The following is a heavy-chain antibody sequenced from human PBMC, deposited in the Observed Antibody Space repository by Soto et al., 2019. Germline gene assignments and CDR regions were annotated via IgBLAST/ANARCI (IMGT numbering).Heavy chain of an antibody. CDR1: GFTVSSNY. J-gene: IGHJ6*03. D-gene: IGHD3-3*01. Sequence: GGSLRLSCAASGFTVSSNYMSWVRQAPGKGLEWVSVIYSGGSTYYADSVKGRFTISRDNSKNTLYLQMNSLRAEDTAVYYCAHLAGEWLYNYYYYYMDVWGKGTTVTVSS. CDR3: AHLAGEWLYNYYYYYMDV. V-gene: IGHV3-66*01. CDR2: IYSGGST.